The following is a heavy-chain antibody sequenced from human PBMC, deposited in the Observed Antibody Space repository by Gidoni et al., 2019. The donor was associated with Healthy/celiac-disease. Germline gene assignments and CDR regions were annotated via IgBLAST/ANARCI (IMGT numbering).Heavy chain of an antibody. D-gene: IGHD6-19*01. V-gene: IGHV3-30*18. CDR3: AKDGSSGCLDY. CDR2: ISYDGSNK. Sequence: QVQLVESGGGVVQPGRSLRLSCADSGFTFSSYGMHWVRQAPGKGLEWVAVISYDGSNKYYADSVKGRFTISRDNSKNTLYLQMNSLRAEDTAVYYCAKDGSSGCLDYWGQGTLVTVSS. J-gene: IGHJ4*02. CDR1: GFTFSSYG.